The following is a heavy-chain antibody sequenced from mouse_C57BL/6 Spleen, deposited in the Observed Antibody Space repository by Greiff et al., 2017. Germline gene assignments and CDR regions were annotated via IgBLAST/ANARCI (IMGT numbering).Heavy chain of an antibody. CDR1: GFTFSDYY. J-gene: IGHJ1*03. CDR2: ISNGGGST. D-gene: IGHD1-1*01. V-gene: IGHV5-12*01. CDR3: ARLRIPEYYGSSYWYFDG. Sequence: EVQLVESGGGLVQPGGSLKLSCAASGFTFSDYYMYWVRQTPEKRLEWVAYISNGGGSTYYPDTVKGRFTISRDNAKNTLYLQMSRLKSEDTAMYYCARLRIPEYYGSSYWYFDGWGTGTTVTVSS.